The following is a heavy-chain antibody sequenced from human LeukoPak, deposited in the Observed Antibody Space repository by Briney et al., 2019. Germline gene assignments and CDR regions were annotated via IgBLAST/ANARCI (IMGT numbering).Heavy chain of an antibody. J-gene: IGHJ6*03. CDR3: ARDSLDIVVVPAAIPEYYYYYYMDV. D-gene: IGHD2-2*02. CDR1: GFTFSSYW. Sequence: GGSLRLSCAASGFTFSSYWMSWVRQAPGKGLEWVANIKQDGSEKYYVDSVKGRFTISRDNAKNSLYLQMNSLRAEDTAVYYCARDSLDIVVVPAAIPEYYYYYYMDVWGKGTTVTVSS. V-gene: IGHV3-7*01. CDR2: IKQDGSEK.